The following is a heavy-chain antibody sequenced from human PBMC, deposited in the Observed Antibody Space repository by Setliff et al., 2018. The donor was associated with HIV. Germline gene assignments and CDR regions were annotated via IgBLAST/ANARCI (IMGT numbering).Heavy chain of an antibody. Sequence: PGGSLRLSCAAFGFTFSSYGMHWVRQAPGKGLEWVAIIWYDGSNKYYADSVKGRFTISRDNSKNTLSLQMNSLRAEDTAVYYCAKDRGAYDYFDYWGQGTLVTVSS. J-gene: IGHJ4*02. CDR3: AKDRGAYDYFDY. V-gene: IGHV3-33*06. D-gene: IGHD3-22*01. CDR1: GFTFSSYG. CDR2: IWYDGSNK.